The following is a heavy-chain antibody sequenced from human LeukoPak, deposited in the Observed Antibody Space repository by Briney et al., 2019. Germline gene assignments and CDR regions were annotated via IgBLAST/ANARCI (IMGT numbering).Heavy chain of an antibody. J-gene: IGHJ4*02. CDR3: ARIYDFWSNSIYYFDY. CDR2: MHTNGKS. Sequence: SETLSLTCTVSGGSISGHYWTWIRQPAGKGLEWIGRMHTNGKSRYNPSLESRVTMSVDMSKNQFSLKLYSVTAADTAVYFCARIYDFWSNSIYYFDYWGQGALVTVSS. V-gene: IGHV4-4*07. CDR1: GGSISGHY. D-gene: IGHD3-3*01.